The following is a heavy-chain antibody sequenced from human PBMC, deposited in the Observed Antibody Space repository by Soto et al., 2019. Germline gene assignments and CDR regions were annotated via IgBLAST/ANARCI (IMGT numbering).Heavy chain of an antibody. Sequence: GESLKISCKGSGYSFTTNWIGWVRQMPGKGLEWMGVIYPGDSDTRYSPSFQGQVAISADKSINTAYLQWSSLKASDTAMYYCATHSGVAEDGTDWGQGTLVTVSS. CDR3: ATHSGVAEDGTD. V-gene: IGHV5-51*01. CDR2: IYPGDSDT. J-gene: IGHJ1*01. D-gene: IGHD6-13*01. CDR1: GYSFTTNW.